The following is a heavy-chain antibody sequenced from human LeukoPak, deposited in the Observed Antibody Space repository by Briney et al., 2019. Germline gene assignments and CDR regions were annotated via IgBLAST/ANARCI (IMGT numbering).Heavy chain of an antibody. CDR2: INTNTGNP. CDR1: GYTFTSYD. CDR3: AREAIVVVPAAMPEFDY. D-gene: IGHD2-2*01. J-gene: IGHJ4*02. Sequence: ASVKVSCKASGYTFTSYDINWVRQATGQGLEWMGWINTNTGNPTYAQGFTGRFVFSLDTSVSTAYLQISSLKAEDTAVYYCAREAIVVVPAAMPEFDYWGQGTLVTVSS. V-gene: IGHV7-4-1*02.